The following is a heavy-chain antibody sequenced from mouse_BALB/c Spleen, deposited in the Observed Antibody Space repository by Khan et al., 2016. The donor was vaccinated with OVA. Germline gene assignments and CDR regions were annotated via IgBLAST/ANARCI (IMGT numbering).Heavy chain of an antibody. D-gene: IGHD2-14*01. CDR1: GYSITSGY. Sequence: EVELVESGPSLVKPSQTLSLTCSVTGYSITSGYWSWIRKFPGNKLEYMGYMIYTGYTDYNPSLKSRLAITRHTSKNQYYLQLNSVTTEDTATYYCSRSTYRYAFAYWGQGTLVTVSA. CDR3: SRSTYRYAFAY. CDR2: MIYTGYT. J-gene: IGHJ3*01. V-gene: IGHV3-8*02.